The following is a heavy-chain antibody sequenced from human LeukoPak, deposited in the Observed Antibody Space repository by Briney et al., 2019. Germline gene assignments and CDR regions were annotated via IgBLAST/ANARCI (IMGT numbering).Heavy chain of an antibody. D-gene: IGHD6-13*01. CDR1: GGSFSGYY. CDR2: INHSGST. V-gene: IGHV4-34*01. CDR3: ARVVEAAIQYYFDY. J-gene: IGHJ4*02. Sequence: SETLSLTCAVYGGSFSGYYWSWIRQPPGKGLEWIGEINHSGSTNYNPSLKSRVTISVDTSKNQFSLKLSSVTAADTAVYYCARVVEAAIQYYFDYWGQGTLVTVSS.